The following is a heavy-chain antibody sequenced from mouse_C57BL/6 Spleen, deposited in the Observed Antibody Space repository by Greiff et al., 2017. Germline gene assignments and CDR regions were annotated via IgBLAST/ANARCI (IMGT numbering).Heavy chain of an antibody. J-gene: IGHJ2*01. CDR2: ISDGGSYT. V-gene: IGHV5-4*01. CDR3: ARDGDYFDY. CDR1: GFTFSSYA. Sequence: EVKLVESGGGLVKPGGSLKLSCAASGFTFSSYAMSWVRQTPEKRLEWVATISDGGSYTYYPANVKGRFTISRDNAKNNLYLQMSHLKSEDTAMYYCARDGDYFDYWGQGTTLTVSS.